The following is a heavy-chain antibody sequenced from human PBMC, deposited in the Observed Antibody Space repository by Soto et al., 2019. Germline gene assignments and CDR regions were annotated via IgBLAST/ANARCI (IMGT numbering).Heavy chain of an antibody. V-gene: IGHV1-69*01. J-gene: IGHJ4*02. CDR3: ASGEQLVRSFGY. Sequence: QVQLVQSGAEVKKPGSSVKVSCKASGGTFSSYAISWVRQAPGQGLEWMGGIIPIFGTANYAQKFQGRVTFTADEATSTAYMELISLISEDTAVYYCASGEQLVRSFGYWGQGTLVTVSS. CDR1: GGTFSSYA. CDR2: IIPIFGTA. D-gene: IGHD6-6*01.